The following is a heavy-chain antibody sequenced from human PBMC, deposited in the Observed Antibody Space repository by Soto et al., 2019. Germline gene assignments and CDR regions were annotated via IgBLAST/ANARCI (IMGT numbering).Heavy chain of an antibody. D-gene: IGHD3-22*01. J-gene: IGHJ5*02. V-gene: IGHV4-30-4*01. Sequence: QVQLQESGPGLVKPSQTLSLICTVSGGSISSDDHHWTWIRQAPGKGLEWIGYIYHRGSTYYNPSLKSRINISIDSSKDQFSLRLTSVTAADTAVYYCARASSGYSYDHWGQGTLVTVSS. CDR1: GGSISSDDHH. CDR2: IYHRGST. CDR3: ARASSGYSYDH.